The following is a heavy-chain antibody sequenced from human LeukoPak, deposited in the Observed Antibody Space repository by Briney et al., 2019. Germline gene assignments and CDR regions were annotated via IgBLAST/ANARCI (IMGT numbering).Heavy chain of an antibody. CDR1: GVSISGHS. J-gene: IGHJ4*02. CDR2: VYDSGTT. Sequence: SETLSLTCTVSGVSISGHSWSWIRQPPGKGLEWIGYVYDSGTTNYNPSLKSRITISVDTSNNQFSLKLSSATAADTALYYCARLSGYSYTDSWGRGTLVTVSS. D-gene: IGHD5-18*01. CDR3: ARLSGYSYTDS. V-gene: IGHV4-59*08.